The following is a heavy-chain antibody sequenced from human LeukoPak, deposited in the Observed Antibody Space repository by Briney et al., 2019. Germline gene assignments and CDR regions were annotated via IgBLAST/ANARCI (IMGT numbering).Heavy chain of an antibody. CDR1: GFTFSTYG. D-gene: IGHD3-3*01. CDR2: IKQDGSEK. J-gene: IGHJ4*02. CDR3: ATQGDFWSGYPY. V-gene: IGHV3-7*01. Sequence: GGSLRLSCRASGFTFSTYGMSWVRQAPGKGLEWVANIKQDGSEKYYVDSVKGRFTISRDNAKNSLYLQMNSLRAEDTAVYYCATQGDFWSGYPYWGQGTLVTVSS.